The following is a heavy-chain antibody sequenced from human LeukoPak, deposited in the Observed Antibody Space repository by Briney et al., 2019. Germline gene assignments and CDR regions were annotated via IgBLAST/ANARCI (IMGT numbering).Heavy chain of an antibody. Sequence: SVKVSCKASGGTFSSYAISWVRQAPGQGLEWMGGIIPIFGTANYAQKFQGRVTITTDESTSTAYMELSSLSSEDTAVYYCARDLGPRGYCSSTSCLGAFDPWGQGTLVTVSS. D-gene: IGHD2-2*01. CDR1: GGTFSSYA. CDR2: IIPIFGTA. CDR3: ARDLGPRGYCSSTSCLGAFDP. V-gene: IGHV1-69*05. J-gene: IGHJ5*02.